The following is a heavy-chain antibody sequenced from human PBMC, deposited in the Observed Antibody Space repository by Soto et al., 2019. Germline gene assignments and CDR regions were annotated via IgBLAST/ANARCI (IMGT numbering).Heavy chain of an antibody. CDR1: GGTFNTYT. Sequence: QVQLVQSGAEVKKPGSSVKVSCKASGGTFNTYTISWVRQAPGQGLEWMGRIIPILGIAKYAQTCQGRVNITADKSTRKAYMELSSLRSEATAVYYCAREIAVAGKTSDGFDIWGQGTMVTVSS. V-gene: IGHV1-69*02. J-gene: IGHJ3*02. CDR3: AREIAVAGKTSDGFDI. D-gene: IGHD6-19*01. CDR2: IIPILGIA.